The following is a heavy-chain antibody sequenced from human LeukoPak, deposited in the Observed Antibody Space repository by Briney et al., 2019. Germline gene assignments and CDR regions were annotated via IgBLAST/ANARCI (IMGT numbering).Heavy chain of an antibody. CDR3: ARGLALAYGQYSPFHY. J-gene: IGHJ4*02. CDR2: INPNSGDK. D-gene: IGHD2-15*01. CDR1: GYTFTGYY. V-gene: IGHV1-2*02. Sequence: GASVKVSCKASGYTFTGYYMHWVRQAPGQGLEWMGWINPNSGDKNYAQMLQGRVTVATDTPISTGYMEVGRLRSDDTGVYYCARGLALAYGQYSPFHYWGQGTLVTVSS.